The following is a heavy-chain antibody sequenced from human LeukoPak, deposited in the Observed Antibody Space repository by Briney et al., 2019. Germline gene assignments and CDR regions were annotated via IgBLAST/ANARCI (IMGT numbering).Heavy chain of an antibody. Sequence: GGSLRLSCAASGFTFSIYTINWVRQAPGKGLEWLSSISDNSRYIYYADSVKGRFTISRDNAQNSVFLQLNSLRAEDTAVYYCARDGLGSYDYWGQGTTVTVSS. CDR1: GFTFSIYT. V-gene: IGHV3-21*01. D-gene: IGHD3-10*01. J-gene: IGHJ4*03. CDR2: ISDNSRYI. CDR3: ARDGLGSYDY.